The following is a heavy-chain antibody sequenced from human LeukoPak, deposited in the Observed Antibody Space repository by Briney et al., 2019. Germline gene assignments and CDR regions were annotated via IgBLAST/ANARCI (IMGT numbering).Heavy chain of an antibody. D-gene: IGHD5-18*01. Sequence: GGSLRLSCAASGFTFSRYSLNWVRQAPGRGLEWVSSITTSSSYVYYADSVKGRFTISRDNARNSLYLHMNSLRAEDTAVYYCARDLGGYSYGSHFDYWGQGTLVTVSS. J-gene: IGHJ4*02. CDR1: GFTFSRYS. V-gene: IGHV3-21*01. CDR3: ARDLGGYSYGSHFDY. CDR2: ITTSSSYV.